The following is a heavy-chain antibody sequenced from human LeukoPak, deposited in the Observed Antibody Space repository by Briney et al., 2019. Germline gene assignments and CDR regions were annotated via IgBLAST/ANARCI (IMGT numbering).Heavy chain of an antibody. Sequence: SETLSLTCTVSGGSISADYWNWIRQPPGKGLEWIGYIYYSGNTRYNPSLKSRVTISLDTSKNQSSLNVNSVTAADTAVYYCARGQYKYGYYFDSWGQGTLVTVSS. V-gene: IGHV4-59*01. J-gene: IGHJ4*02. CDR1: GGSISADY. CDR2: IYYSGNT. CDR3: ARGQYKYGYYFDS. D-gene: IGHD5-18*01.